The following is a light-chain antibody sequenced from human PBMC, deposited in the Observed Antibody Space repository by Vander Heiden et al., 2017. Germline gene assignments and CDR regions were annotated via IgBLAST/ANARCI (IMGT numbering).Light chain of an antibody. J-gene: IGKJ4*01. CDR1: QTVTRH. Sequence: EIVLTQSPATLSLSPGERATVSCRASQTVTRHLAWYQQKPVQDPMLLIYDASNRATGIPARFSGSGAGTDFTLIIENLEPEDFAFYYCLQRSNWPLTFGGGTKVEIK. CDR2: DAS. CDR3: LQRSNWPLT. V-gene: IGKV3-11*01.